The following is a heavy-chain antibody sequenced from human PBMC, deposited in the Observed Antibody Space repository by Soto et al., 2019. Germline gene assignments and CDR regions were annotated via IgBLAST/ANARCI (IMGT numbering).Heavy chain of an antibody. Sequence: QVQLVESGGGLVKPGGSLRLSCAAAGFRFNDYYMTWIRQAPGKGLEWVSYISSSSSYIYYADSVKGRFTISRDNARNSLSLQMNSLRAEDTAVYYCARVVATANNWFDPWGQGTLVTVSS. CDR3: ARVVATANNWFDP. V-gene: IGHV3-11*06. CDR1: GFRFNDYY. D-gene: IGHD2-15*01. CDR2: ISSSSSYI. J-gene: IGHJ5*02.